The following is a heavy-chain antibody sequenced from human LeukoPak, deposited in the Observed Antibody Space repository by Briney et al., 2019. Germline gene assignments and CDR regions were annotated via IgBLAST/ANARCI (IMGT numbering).Heavy chain of an antibody. V-gene: IGHV4-39*01. CDR1: GGSISGGSYY. CDR2: IFSSGST. CDR3: ARSGATLFAVLDY. Sequence: PSETLSLTCTVSGGSISGGSYYWGWIRQSPGKGLEWIGSIFSSGSTYYNPSLKSRDTMSVDTSKNQFSLRLTSVTAADTAVYYCARSGATLFAVLDYWGQGALVTVSP. D-gene: IGHD2-15*01. J-gene: IGHJ4*02.